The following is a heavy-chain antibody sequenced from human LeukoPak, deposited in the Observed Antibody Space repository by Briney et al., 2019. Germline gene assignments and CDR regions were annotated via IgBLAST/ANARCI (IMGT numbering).Heavy chain of an antibody. CDR1: GFTFDDYT. CDR2: ISWDGGST. V-gene: IGHV3-43*01. J-gene: IGHJ4*02. D-gene: IGHD1-26*01. Sequence: PGGSLRLSCAASGFTFDDYTMHWVRQAPGKGLEWVSLISWDGGSTYYADSAKGRFTISRDNSKNSLYLQMNSLRTEDTALYYCARGLGGSYFDYWGQGTLVTVSS. CDR3: ARGLGGSYFDY.